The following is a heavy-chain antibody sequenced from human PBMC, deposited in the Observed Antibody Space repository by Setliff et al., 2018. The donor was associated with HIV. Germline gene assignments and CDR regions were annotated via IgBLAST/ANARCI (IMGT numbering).Heavy chain of an antibody. V-gene: IGHV3-21*01. J-gene: IGHJ2*01. CDR2: ISSTSDYI. CDR3: VRRGHCSSTSCYIRWYFDL. Sequence: GESLKISCAASGFTFTGYAMSWVRQAPGKGLEWVSSISSTSDYIYYADSVKGRFTISRDNSKNTLYLQMNSLRTEDSAVYHCVRRGHCSSTSCYIRWYFDLWGRGTLVTVSS. CDR1: GFTFTGYA. D-gene: IGHD2-2*02.